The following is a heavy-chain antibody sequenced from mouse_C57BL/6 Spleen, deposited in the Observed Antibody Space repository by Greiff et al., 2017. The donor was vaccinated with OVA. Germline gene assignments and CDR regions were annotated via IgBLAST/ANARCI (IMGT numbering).Heavy chain of an antibody. J-gene: IGHJ2*01. Sequence: QVQLQQSGAELVRPGTSVKMSCKASGYTFTNYWIGWAKQRPGHGLEWIGEIYPGGGYSNYNEKFKGKATLTADKSSSTAYMQFSSLTSEDSAIYYCARKSSYFDYWGQGTTLTVSS. CDR3: ARKSSYFDY. V-gene: IGHV1-63*01. CDR1: GYTFTNYW. D-gene: IGHD1-1*01. CDR2: IYPGGGYS.